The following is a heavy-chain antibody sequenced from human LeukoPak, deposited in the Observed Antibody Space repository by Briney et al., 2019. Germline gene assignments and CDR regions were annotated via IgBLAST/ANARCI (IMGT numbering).Heavy chain of an antibody. D-gene: IGHD6-13*01. CDR3: ARGIAAAGTLYYFDY. Sequence: SETLSLTCTVSGGSISSGGYYWSWIRQPPGKGLEWIGYIYHSGSTYYNPSLKSRVTISVDRPKNQFSLKLSSVTAADTAVYYCARGIAAAGTLYYFDYWGQGTLVTVSS. J-gene: IGHJ4*02. CDR1: GGSISSGGYY. CDR2: IYHSGST. V-gene: IGHV4-30-2*01.